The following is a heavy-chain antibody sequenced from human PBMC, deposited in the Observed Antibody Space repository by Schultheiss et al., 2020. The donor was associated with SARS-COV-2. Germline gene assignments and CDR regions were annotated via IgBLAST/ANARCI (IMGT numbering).Heavy chain of an antibody. J-gene: IGHJ6*02. CDR2: ISSSGSTI. D-gene: IGHD6-13*01. Sequence: GGSLRLSCAASGFTFSSYEMNWVRQAPGKGLEWVSYISSSGSTIYYADSVKGRFTISRDNSKNTLYLQMNSLRAEDTAVYYCAKDHQQPAYYYYYGMDVWGQGTTVTVSS. CDR1: GFTFSSYE. CDR3: AKDHQQPAYYYYYGMDV. V-gene: IGHV3-48*03.